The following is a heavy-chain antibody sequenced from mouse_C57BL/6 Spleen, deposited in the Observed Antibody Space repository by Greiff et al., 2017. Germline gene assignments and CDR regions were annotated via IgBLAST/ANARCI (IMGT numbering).Heavy chain of an antibody. Sequence: EVQLQQSGPELVKPGASVKISCKASGYTFTDYYMNWVKQSHGKSLEWIGDINPNNGGTSYNQKFKGKATLTVDKSSSTAYMELRSLTSEDSAVYYSARFGKGGAWFAYWGQGTLVTVSA. CDR2: INPNNGGT. V-gene: IGHV1-26*01. CDR1: GYTFTDYY. CDR3: ARFGKGGAWFAY. J-gene: IGHJ3*01. D-gene: IGHD1-1*01.